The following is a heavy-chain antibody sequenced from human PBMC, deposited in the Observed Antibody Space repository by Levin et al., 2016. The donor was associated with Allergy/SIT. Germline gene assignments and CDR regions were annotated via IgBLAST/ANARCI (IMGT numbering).Heavy chain of an antibody. J-gene: IGHJ4*02. V-gene: IGHV4-4*07. CDR3: ARENNYGTHMDY. CDR1: GGSISDYY. D-gene: IGHD1/OR15-1a*01. CDR2: FYSTGSS. Sequence: SETLSLTCTVSGGSISDYYWSWIRQPAGKGLEWIGRFYSTGSSNYNPSLKSRVTVSVDTSKNQISLKLSSVTAADTAMYYCARENNYGTHMDYWGQGTLVTVSS.